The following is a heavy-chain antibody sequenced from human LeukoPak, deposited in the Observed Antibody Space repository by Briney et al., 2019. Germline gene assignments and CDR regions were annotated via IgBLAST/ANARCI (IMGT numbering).Heavy chain of an antibody. Sequence: SETLSLTCAVYGGSFSGYYWSWIRQPPGKGLEWIGEINHSGSTNYNPSLKSRVTISVDTSKNQFSLKLSSVTAADTAVYYCARGYGDYFDYWGQGTLVTVSS. CDR3: ARGYGDYFDY. D-gene: IGHD4-17*01. J-gene: IGHJ4*02. V-gene: IGHV4-34*01. CDR2: INHSGST. CDR1: GGSFSGYY.